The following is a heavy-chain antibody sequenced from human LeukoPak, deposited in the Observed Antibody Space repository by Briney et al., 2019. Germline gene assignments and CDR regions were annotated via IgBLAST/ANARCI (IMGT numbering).Heavy chain of an antibody. CDR3: ARVGVVVTAIPVGYFQH. CDR2: IFHNGVT. Sequence: SETLSLTCTVSNYSMSSGYYWGWIRQPPVQGLEWIGSIFHNGVTYYNPSLQSRVKLLVDRTENQFSLEMSSVTAADTAVCYCARVGVVVTAIPVGYFQHWGQGTLVTVSS. D-gene: IGHD2-21*02. J-gene: IGHJ1*01. V-gene: IGHV4-38-2*02. CDR1: NYSMSSGYY.